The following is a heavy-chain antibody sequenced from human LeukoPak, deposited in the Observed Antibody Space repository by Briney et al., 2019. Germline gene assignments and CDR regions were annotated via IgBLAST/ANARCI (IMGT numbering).Heavy chain of an antibody. V-gene: IGHV3-23*01. D-gene: IGHD6-13*01. CDR3: ARGDIAAGYVDY. CDR1: GFTFSSYA. CDR2: ISGSGGST. J-gene: IGHJ4*02. Sequence: GGSLRLSCAASGFTFSSYAMSWVRQAPGKGLEWVSAISGSGGSTYYADSVKGRFTISRDNSKNTLYLQMNSLRAEDTAVYYCARGDIAAGYVDYWGQGTLVTVSS.